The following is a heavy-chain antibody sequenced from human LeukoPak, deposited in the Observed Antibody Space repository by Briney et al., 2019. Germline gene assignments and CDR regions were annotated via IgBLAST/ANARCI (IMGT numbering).Heavy chain of an antibody. CDR3: AGAHYDILTGSLSPPPGFDY. D-gene: IGHD3-9*01. Sequence: PGGSLRLSCAASGFTFRSYSMNWVRQAPGKGLEWISYISISSSTTYYADSVKGRLTISRDNSKNTLYLQMGSLRHEDMAVYYCAGAHYDILTGSLSPPPGFDYWGQGTLVTVSS. V-gene: IGHV3-48*02. CDR2: ISISSSTT. CDR1: GFTFRSYS. J-gene: IGHJ4*02.